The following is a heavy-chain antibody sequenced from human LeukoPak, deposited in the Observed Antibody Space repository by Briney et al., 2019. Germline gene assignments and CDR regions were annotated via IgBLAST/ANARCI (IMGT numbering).Heavy chain of an antibody. CDR3: ARGSKEDGYPWGDY. Sequence: SVKASCKASGGTFSSYAISWVRQAPGQGLEWMGGIIPIFGTANYAQKFQGRVTITADESTSTAYMELSSLRSEDTAVYYCARGSKEDGYPWGDYWGQGTLVTVSS. CDR1: GGTFSSYA. J-gene: IGHJ4*02. D-gene: IGHD5-24*01. V-gene: IGHV1-69*13. CDR2: IIPIFGTA.